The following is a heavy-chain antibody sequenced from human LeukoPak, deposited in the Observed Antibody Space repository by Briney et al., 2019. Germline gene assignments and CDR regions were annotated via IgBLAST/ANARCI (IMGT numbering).Heavy chain of an antibody. CDR3: ARHGRELLFNYYYYYYMDV. CDR2: IYPSDSDT. J-gene: IGHJ6*03. V-gene: IGHV5-51*01. CDR1: GYSFTSYW. D-gene: IGHD1-26*01. Sequence: GESLKISCKGSGYSFTSYWIGWVRQMPGKGLEWMGIIYPSDSDTRYSPSFQGQITISADKSISTAYLQWSSLKASDTAMYYCARHGRELLFNYYYYYYMDVWGKGTTVTVSS.